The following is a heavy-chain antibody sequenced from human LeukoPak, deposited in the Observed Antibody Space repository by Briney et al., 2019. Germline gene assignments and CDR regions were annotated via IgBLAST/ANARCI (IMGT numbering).Heavy chain of an antibody. CDR3: AKDEIQGVVGAGPGY. CDR1: GFTFSSYG. CDR2: IQNDGSNK. D-gene: IGHD1-26*01. J-gene: IGHJ4*02. Sequence: GGSLRLSCAASGFTFSSYGIHWVRQAPGKGLEWVAFIQNDGSNKYYADSVKGRFTISRDNSKNTLYPQMNSLRAEDTAVYHCAKDEIQGVVGAGPGYWGQGTLVTVSS. V-gene: IGHV3-30*02.